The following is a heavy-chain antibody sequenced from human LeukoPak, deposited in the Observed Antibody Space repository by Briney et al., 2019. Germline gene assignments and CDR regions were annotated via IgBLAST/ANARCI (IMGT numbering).Heavy chain of an antibody. CDR3: ARVSGYYFNWFDP. CDR2: IYYSGST. CDR1: GGSISSYY. J-gene: IGHJ5*02. V-gene: IGHV4-59*08. D-gene: IGHD3-3*01. Sequence: SETLSLTCTVSGGSISSYYWSWIRQPPGKGLEWIGHIYYSGSTNYNPSLKSRVTISVDTSKNQFSLKLSSVTAADTAVYYCARVSGYYFNWFDPWGQGTLVTVSS.